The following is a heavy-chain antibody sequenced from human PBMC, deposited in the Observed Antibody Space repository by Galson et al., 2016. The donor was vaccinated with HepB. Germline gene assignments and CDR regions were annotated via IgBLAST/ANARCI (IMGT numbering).Heavy chain of an antibody. CDR1: EFTFCTYW. CDR3: ARDRHYYDNSGYPQPYWFFDL. Sequence: SLRLSCAASEFTFCTYWMHWVRQAPGKGLVWVSRIDGDGSTTIYADSVKGRFTISRDNAKNTLYLQMNSLRAEDTAVYYCARDRHYYDNSGYPQPYWFFDLWGRGTLVTVSS. CDR2: IDGDGSTT. J-gene: IGHJ2*01. D-gene: IGHD3-22*01. V-gene: IGHV3-74*01.